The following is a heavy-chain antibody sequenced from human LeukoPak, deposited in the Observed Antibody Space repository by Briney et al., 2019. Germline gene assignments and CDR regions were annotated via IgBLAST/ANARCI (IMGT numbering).Heavy chain of an antibody. CDR1: GFTFSSYE. J-gene: IGHJ3*01. V-gene: IGHV3-48*03. Sequence: PGGSLRLSCTASGFTFSSYEMNWVRQAPGKGLEWVSYICSSGSPTHYADSVKGRFTISRDNAKNSLYLQMSSLRADDTAVYYCARELTDVAGDGLDVWGQGTRVTVSS. CDR2: ICSSGSPT. CDR3: ARELTDVAGDGLDV. D-gene: IGHD5-12*01.